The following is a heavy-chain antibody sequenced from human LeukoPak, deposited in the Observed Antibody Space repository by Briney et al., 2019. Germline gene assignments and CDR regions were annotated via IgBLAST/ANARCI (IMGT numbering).Heavy chain of an antibody. D-gene: IGHD3-22*01. V-gene: IGHV3-23*01. Sequence: PGGSLRLSCVASGFTFTSYAMSWVRQAPGTGLEWISAINANGKSTYHADSVKGWFNISRDIPKNTLYLQMNSLRAEDTAVYYCGKVAGSSGYYPDFWGQGTLVTVSS. J-gene: IGHJ4*02. CDR1: GFTFTSYA. CDR2: INANGKST. CDR3: GKVAGSSGYYPDF.